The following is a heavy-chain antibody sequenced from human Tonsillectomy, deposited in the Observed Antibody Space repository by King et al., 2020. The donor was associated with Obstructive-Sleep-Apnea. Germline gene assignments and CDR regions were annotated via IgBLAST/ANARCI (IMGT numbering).Heavy chain of an antibody. CDR1: GFTFSSYA. CDR3: AKDGGGYSYGPTYFDC. Sequence: VQLVESGGGLVQPGGSPRLSCAASGFTFSSYAMSWVRQAPGKGLEWVSTISGSGGTTYYADSVKGRFTISRDNSKNTLSLQMNSLRAGDTAVYYCAKDGGGYSYGPTYFDCWGQGSLVTVSS. D-gene: IGHD5-18*01. J-gene: IGHJ4*02. V-gene: IGHV3-23*04. CDR2: ISGSGGTT.